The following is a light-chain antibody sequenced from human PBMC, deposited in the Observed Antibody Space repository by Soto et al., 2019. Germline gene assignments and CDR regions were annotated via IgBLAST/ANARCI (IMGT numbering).Light chain of an antibody. CDR2: GAS. J-gene: IGKJ1*01. V-gene: IGKV3D-15*01. Sequence: EMVVTQSPATLSMSPGERVALSCRASQSISRNLAWYQQKPGQAPRLLIYGASTRATGIPARFSGSGSGTDFNLTISSLQSEDFAVYYCQQYYHWPRTFGQGTKVDIK. CDR3: QQYYHWPRT. CDR1: QSISRN.